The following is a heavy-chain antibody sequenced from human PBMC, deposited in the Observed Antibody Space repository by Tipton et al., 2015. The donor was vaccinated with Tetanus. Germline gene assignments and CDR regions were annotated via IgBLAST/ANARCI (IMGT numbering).Heavy chain of an antibody. D-gene: IGHD5-24*01. V-gene: IGHV4-4*07. CDR2: ISNGNP. CDR1: RGPISSYY. CDR3: ARGITDGYYRRFDY. Sequence: GLVKPSETLSLTCTVSRGPISSYYWSWIRQPAGKGLEWIGHISNGNPDYTPSLKSRVTLSVDTSKSQISLKVRAVTVADTGMYFCARGITDGYYRRFDYWGQGIMVAVSP. J-gene: IGHJ4*02.